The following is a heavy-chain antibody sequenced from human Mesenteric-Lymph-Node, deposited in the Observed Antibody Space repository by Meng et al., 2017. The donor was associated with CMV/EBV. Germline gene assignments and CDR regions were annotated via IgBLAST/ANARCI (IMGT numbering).Heavy chain of an antibody. V-gene: IGHV4-39*01. CDR3: ARHGLLWFGNFDY. CDR1: GGSISSSSYY. Sequence: SETLSLTCTVSGGSISSSSYYWGWIRQPPGKGLEWIGSIYYSGSTYYNPSLKSRVTISVDTSKNQFSLKLTSVTAADTAVYYCARHGLLWFGNFDYWGQGSLVTVSS. CDR2: IYYSGST. D-gene: IGHD3-16*01. J-gene: IGHJ4*02.